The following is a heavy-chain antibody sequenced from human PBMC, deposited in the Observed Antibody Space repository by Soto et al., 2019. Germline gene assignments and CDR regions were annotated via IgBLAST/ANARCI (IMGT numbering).Heavy chain of an antibody. CDR3: VRTLRITMVRGVISDAFDI. CDR1: GGSISSDY. J-gene: IGHJ3*02. Sequence: SETLSLTCTASGGSISSDYWSWIRQPPGKGLEWIGYIYYTGSTNYNPSIKSRVTISVDTSKNQFSLKLSSVTAADTAVYYCVRTLRITMVRGVISDAFDIWGQGTMVTVSS. D-gene: IGHD3-10*01. CDR2: IYYTGST. V-gene: IGHV4-59*01.